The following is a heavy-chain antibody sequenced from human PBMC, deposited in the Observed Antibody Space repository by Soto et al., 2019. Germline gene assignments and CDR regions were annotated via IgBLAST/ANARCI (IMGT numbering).Heavy chain of an antibody. J-gene: IGHJ3*02. V-gene: IGHV5-51*01. D-gene: IGHD3-22*01. Sequence: LGESLKISCKGSGYSFTSYWIGWVRQKPGKGLEWMGIIYPGDSDTRYSPSFQGQVTISADKSISTAYLQWSSLNASDTAMYYCERGGGMRYYVSSGYYGFAFGIWGQGTMVTVSS. CDR3: ERGGGMRYYVSSGYYGFAFGI. CDR2: IYPGDSDT. CDR1: GYSFTSYW.